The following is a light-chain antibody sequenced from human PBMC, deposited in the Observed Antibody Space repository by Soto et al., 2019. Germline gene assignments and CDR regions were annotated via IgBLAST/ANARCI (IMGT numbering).Light chain of an antibody. Sequence: QSALTEPASVSGSPGQSITISCTGTSRDVGAYNYVSWYQQHPGKAPKMIIYDVIYRPSGVSNRFSGSKSGNTASLTISGLQAEDEADYYCSSYRSSITEVFGTGTKLTVL. V-gene: IGLV2-14*01. CDR1: SRDVGAYNY. J-gene: IGLJ1*01. CDR3: SSYRSSITEV. CDR2: DVI.